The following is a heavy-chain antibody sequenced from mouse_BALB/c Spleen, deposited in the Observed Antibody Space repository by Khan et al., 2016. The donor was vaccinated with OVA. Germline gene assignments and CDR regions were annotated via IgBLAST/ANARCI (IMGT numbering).Heavy chain of an antibody. D-gene: IGHD2-14*01. CDR2: IYPGSGRT. CDR3: TRGEYDGDY. J-gene: IGHJ2*01. V-gene: IGHV1S22*01. CDR1: GYTFTSYW. Sequence: LQQPGSELVRPGASVKLSCKASGYTFTSYWMHWVKQRPGQGLEWIGNIYPGSGRTNYDEKFKSKATLTVDTSSSTAYMQLSSLTSEDSAVYDCTRGEYDGDYWGQGTTLTVSS.